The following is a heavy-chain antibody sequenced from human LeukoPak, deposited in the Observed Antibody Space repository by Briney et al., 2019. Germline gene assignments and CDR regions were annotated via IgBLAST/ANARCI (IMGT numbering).Heavy chain of an antibody. CDR2: INHSGST. CDR3: ARGRRDGYTLYYMDV. CDR1: GGSFSGYY. Sequence: SETLSLTCAVYGGSFSGYYWSWIRQPPGKGLEWIGEINHSGSTNYNSSLKSRVTISVDTSKNQFSLKLTSVTAADTAVYYCARGRRDGYTLYYMDVWGKGTTVTVSS. V-gene: IGHV4-34*01. D-gene: IGHD5-24*01. J-gene: IGHJ6*03.